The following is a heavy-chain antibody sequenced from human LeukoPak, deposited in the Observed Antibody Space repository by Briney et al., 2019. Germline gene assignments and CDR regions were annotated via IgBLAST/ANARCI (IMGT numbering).Heavy chain of an antibody. CDR1: GFTVSSSY. Sequence: PGGSLRLSCAASGFTVSSSYMNWVRQAPGKGLEWVSLIYSGGGTYYADSVKGRFTISRDNSKNTLYLQMNSLRAEDTAVYYCARDPGWTGIDYWGQGTLVTVSS. CDR3: ARDPGWTGIDY. V-gene: IGHV3-66*01. D-gene: IGHD3-10*01. CDR2: IYSGGGT. J-gene: IGHJ4*02.